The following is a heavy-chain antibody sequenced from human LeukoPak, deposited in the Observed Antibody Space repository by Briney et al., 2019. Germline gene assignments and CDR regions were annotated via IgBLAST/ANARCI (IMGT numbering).Heavy chain of an antibody. CDR1: GYTFTGHY. J-gene: IGHJ4*02. CDR2: INPNSGGT. CDR3: ARIPPGIAVAGWDY. Sequence: ASVKVSCKASGYTFTGHYMHWVRQAPGQGLEWMGRINPNSGGTNYAQKFQGRVTMTRDTSISTAYMELSRLRSDDTAVYYCARIPPGIAVAGWDYWGQGTLVTVSS. D-gene: IGHD6-19*01. V-gene: IGHV1-2*06.